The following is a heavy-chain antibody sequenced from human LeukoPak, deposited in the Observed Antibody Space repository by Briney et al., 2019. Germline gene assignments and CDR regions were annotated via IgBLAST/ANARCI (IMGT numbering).Heavy chain of an antibody. D-gene: IGHD1-26*01. CDR2: ISAYNGNT. Sequence: ASVTVSCKASGYTFTSYGISWVRQAPGQGLEWMGWISAYNGNTNYAQKLQGRVTMTTDTSTSTAYMELRSLRSDDTAVYYCARDPIVGATPYWYFDLWGRGTLVTVSS. J-gene: IGHJ2*01. CDR1: GYTFTSYG. V-gene: IGHV1-18*01. CDR3: ARDPIVGATPYWYFDL.